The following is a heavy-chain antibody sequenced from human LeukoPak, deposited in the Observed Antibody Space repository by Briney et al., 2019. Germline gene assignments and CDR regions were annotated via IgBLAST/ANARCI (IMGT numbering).Heavy chain of an antibody. CDR2: IYYSGST. D-gene: IGHD2-2*01. CDR1: GDSISSYY. CDR3: ARAWGYCSSTSCSVDI. V-gene: IGHV4-59*01. J-gene: IGHJ3*02. Sequence: SETLSLTCTVSGDSISSYYWNWIRQPPGKGLEWIGYIYYSGSTNYNPSLKSRVTISVDTSKNQFSLKLSSVTAADTAVYYCARAWGYCSSTSCSVDIWGQGTMVTVSS.